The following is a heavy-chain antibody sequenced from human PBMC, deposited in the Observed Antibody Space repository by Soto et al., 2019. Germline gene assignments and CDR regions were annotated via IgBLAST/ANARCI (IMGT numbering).Heavy chain of an antibody. CDR1: GYSFTSLD. J-gene: IGHJ4*02. CDR2: MQPSTGRT. V-gene: IGHV1-8*01. D-gene: IGHD1-26*01. Sequence: QVHLVQSGAEVRGPGASVKVSCKASGYSFTSLDINWVRQTAGQGLEWMGWMQPSTGRTGYAQKFQVRVTMTRDTSINTAYMELTTLTSDDTAFYYCARGVSAGVDYWGQGTLVTVSS. CDR3: ARGVSAGVDY.